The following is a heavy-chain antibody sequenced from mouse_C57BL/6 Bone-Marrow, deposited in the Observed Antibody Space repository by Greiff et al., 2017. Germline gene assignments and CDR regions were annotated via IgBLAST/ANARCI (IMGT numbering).Heavy chain of an antibody. V-gene: IGHV5-17*01. CDR3: ARHPFPAMDY. CDR1: GFTFSDYG. Sequence: EVKLMESGGGLVKPGGSLKLSCAASGFTFSDYGMHWVRQAPEKGLEWVAYISSGSSTIYYADTVKGRFTISRDNANNTLFLQMTSLRSEDTAMYYCARHPFPAMDYWGQGTSVTVSS. CDR2: ISSGSSTI. J-gene: IGHJ4*01.